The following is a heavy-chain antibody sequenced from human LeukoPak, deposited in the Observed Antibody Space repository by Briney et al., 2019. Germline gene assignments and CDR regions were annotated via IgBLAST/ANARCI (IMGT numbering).Heavy chain of an antibody. V-gene: IGHV3-30-3*01. Sequence: GGSLRLSCAASGFTFSSYAMHWVRQAPGKGLEWVAVISYDGSNKYYADSVKGRFTISRDNSKNTLYLQMNSLRAGDTAVYYCARERGIYFDQPLNWFDPWGQGTLVTVSS. CDR3: ARERGIYFDQPLNWFDP. J-gene: IGHJ5*02. CDR2: ISYDGSNK. D-gene: IGHD3-9*01. CDR1: GFTFSSYA.